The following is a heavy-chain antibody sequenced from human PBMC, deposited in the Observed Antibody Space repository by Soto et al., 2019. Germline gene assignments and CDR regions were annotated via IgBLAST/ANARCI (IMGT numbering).Heavy chain of an antibody. D-gene: IGHD6-19*01. CDR3: ARAGGLGAVAADY. J-gene: IGHJ4*02. Sequence: QLQLLESGSGLVKPSQTLSLTCAVSGGSISSGGYSWSWIRQPPGKGLEWIGYIYHSGSTYYNPSLKSRVTISVDRSKNQFSLKLSSVTAADTAVYYCARAGGLGAVAADYWGQGTLVTVSS. CDR1: GGSISSGGYS. V-gene: IGHV4-30-2*01. CDR2: IYHSGST.